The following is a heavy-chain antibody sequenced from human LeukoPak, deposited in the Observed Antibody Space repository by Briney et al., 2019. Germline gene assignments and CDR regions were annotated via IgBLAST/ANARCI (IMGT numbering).Heavy chain of an antibody. V-gene: IGHV1-18*01. CDR3: ARDLVVVPAAAWFDP. J-gene: IGHJ5*02. CDR1: GYTFTCYG. CDR2: ISAYNGNT. D-gene: IGHD2-2*01. Sequence: ASVKVSCKASGYTFTCYGISWARQAPGQGLEWMGWISAYNGNTNYAQKLQGRVTMTTDTSTSTAYMELRSLRSDDTAVYYCARDLVVVPAAAWFDPWGQGTLVTVSS.